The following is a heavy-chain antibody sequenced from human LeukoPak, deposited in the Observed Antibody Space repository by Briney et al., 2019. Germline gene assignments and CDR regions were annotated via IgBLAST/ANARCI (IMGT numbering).Heavy chain of an antibody. CDR3: ARDFRNSSSWWGDYYYMDV. CDR2: IGGSSDSYI. J-gene: IGHJ6*03. D-gene: IGHD6-13*01. Sequence: GGSLRLSCAGSGFTFSDFTINWVRQAPGKGLEWVSCIGGSSDSYIYYADSVRGRFTISRDNAKNSLYLQMNSLRAEDTAVYYCARDFRNSSSWWGDYYYMDVWGKGTTVTISS. V-gene: IGHV3-21*04. CDR1: GFTFSDFT.